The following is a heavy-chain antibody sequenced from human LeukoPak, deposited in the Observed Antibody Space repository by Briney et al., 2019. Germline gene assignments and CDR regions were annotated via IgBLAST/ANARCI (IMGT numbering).Heavy chain of an antibody. CDR2: IYYTGAT. J-gene: IGHJ5*02. Sequence: SEILSLTCTVSGGSISSGVYHWGWIRQSPGEGLEWIASIYYTGATYYNPSLKSRVAISLDTSKNQFSLKMESVTAADTAVYYCAREAEMYNWFDPWGQGTLVTVSS. D-gene: IGHD5-24*01. V-gene: IGHV4-39*07. CDR3: AREAEMYNWFDP. CDR1: GGSISSGVYH.